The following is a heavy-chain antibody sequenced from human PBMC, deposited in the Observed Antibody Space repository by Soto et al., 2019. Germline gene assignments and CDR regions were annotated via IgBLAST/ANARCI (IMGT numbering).Heavy chain of an antibody. Sequence: QVQLVQSGAEVKKPGSSVKVSCKASGGTFSSYAISWVRQAPGQGLEWMGGIIPIFGTASYAQKFQGRVTITADESTSTAYMELSSLRSEDTAVYYCARGGIQLWSLQDYYGMDVWGQGTTVTVSS. CDR3: ARGGIQLWSLQDYYGMDV. CDR1: GGTFSSYA. D-gene: IGHD5-18*01. CDR2: IIPIFGTA. V-gene: IGHV1-69*12. J-gene: IGHJ6*02.